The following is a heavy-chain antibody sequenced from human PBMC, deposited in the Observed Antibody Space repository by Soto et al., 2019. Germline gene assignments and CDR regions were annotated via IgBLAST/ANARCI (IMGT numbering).Heavy chain of an antibody. J-gene: IGHJ6*02. CDR2: VYYSGST. Sequence: SETLSLTCTVSGGSISGYYWIWIRQPPGKGLEWIGYVYYSGSTKYNPSLKSRVTISVDTSKNQFSLRLSSVTAADTAVYYCARDLGSGYDLPMDVWGQGSTVTVSS. CDR1: GGSISGYY. D-gene: IGHD5-12*01. CDR3: ARDLGSGYDLPMDV. V-gene: IGHV4-59*01.